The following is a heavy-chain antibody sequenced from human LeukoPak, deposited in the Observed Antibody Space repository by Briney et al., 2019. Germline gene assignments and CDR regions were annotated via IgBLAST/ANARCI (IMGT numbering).Heavy chain of an antibody. V-gene: IGHV2-5*01. CDR1: GFSLSTSGVG. D-gene: IGHD3-22*01. Sequence: GSGPTLVNPTQTLTLTCTFSGFSLSTSGVGVGWIRQPPGKALEWLALIYWNDDKRYSPSLKSRLTITKDTSKNQVVLTMTNMDPVDTATYYCAHRRSPFNYYDSSGHPGDYFDYWGQGTQVTVSS. J-gene: IGHJ4*02. CDR3: AHRRSPFNYYDSSGHPGDYFDY. CDR2: IYWNDDK.